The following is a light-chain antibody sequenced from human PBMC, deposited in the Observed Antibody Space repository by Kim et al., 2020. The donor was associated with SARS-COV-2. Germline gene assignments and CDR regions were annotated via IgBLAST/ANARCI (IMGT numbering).Light chain of an antibody. V-gene: IGLV1-44*01. J-gene: IGLJ3*02. CDR2: DND. CDR3: ATWDDSLNGPV. Sequence: GQRVTISCSGSSSNIGPNPVNWYQHLPGTAPRILIYDNDQRPSGVPDQFSGSKSDTSASLAISGLQAEDEADYYSATWDDSLNGPVFGGGTQLTVL. CDR1: SSNIGPNP.